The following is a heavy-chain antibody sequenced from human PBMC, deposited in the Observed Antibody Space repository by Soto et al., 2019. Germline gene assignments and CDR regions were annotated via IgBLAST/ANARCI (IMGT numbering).Heavy chain of an antibody. Sequence: WSWIRQPPGKGLEWIGYIYHSGSTYYNPSLKSRVTISVDRSKNQFSLKLSSVTAADTAVYYCASYGDYGIYYWGQGTLVTVSS. CDR2: IYHSGST. D-gene: IGHD4-17*01. J-gene: IGHJ4*02. V-gene: IGHV4-30-2*01. CDR3: ASYGDYGIYY.